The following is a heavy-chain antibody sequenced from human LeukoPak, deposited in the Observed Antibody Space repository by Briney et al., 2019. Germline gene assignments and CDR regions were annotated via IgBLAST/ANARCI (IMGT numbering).Heavy chain of an antibody. CDR2: IFPSGRT. Sequence: PSETLSLTCTVSGGSMSRYYWSWIRQPPGKGLEWIGYIFPSGRTKYNSSLKSRVIMSADPSKSQFSLNVNSVTAADTAVYYCARDQRFGESSPYYFDRWGQGTLVIVSS. J-gene: IGHJ4*02. CDR1: GGSMSRYY. V-gene: IGHV4-59*01. D-gene: IGHD3-10*01. CDR3: ARDQRFGESSPYYFDR.